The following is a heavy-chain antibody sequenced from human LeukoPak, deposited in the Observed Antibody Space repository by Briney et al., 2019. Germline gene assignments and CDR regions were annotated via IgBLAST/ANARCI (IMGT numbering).Heavy chain of an antibody. CDR2: ICPGDSDT. V-gene: IGHV5-51*01. CDR3: ARHRVPGRWGGLDS. Sequence: GESLQISCKGSGYSFTNYWIGWVRQMPGKGLEWMGIICPGDSDTRYSPSFQGQVTISADKSISTAYLHWSSLKASDTAMYYCARHRVPGRWGGLDSWGQGTLVTVSS. J-gene: IGHJ4*02. CDR1: GYSFTNYW. D-gene: IGHD5-24*01.